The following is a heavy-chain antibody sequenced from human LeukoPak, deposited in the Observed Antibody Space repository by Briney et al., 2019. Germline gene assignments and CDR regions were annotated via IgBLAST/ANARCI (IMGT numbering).Heavy chain of an antibody. J-gene: IGHJ4*02. CDR3: ARAYVWGSYRYAGFDY. V-gene: IGHV4-4*07. Sequence: SETLSLTCTVSGGSISSYYWSWIRRPAGKGREWIGRIYTSGSTNYNPSLKRRVTMSVDPSKNQFSLKLSSVTAADTAVYYCARAYVWGSYRYAGFDYWGQGTLVTVSS. CDR2: IYTSGST. CDR1: GGSISSYY. D-gene: IGHD3-16*02.